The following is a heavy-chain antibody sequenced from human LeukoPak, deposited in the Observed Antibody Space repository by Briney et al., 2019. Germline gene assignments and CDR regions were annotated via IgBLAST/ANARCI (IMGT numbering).Heavy chain of an antibody. D-gene: IGHD6-19*01. Sequence: PGGSLRLSCAASGFTFSSYSMNWVRQAPGKGLEWVSSISSSSSYIYYADSVKGRFTISRDNSKNTLYLQMNSLRAEDTAVYYCAKVGGSGWFVVDWGQGTLVTVSS. CDR2: ISSSSSYI. V-gene: IGHV3-21*01. J-gene: IGHJ4*02. CDR1: GFTFSSYS. CDR3: AKVGGSGWFVVD.